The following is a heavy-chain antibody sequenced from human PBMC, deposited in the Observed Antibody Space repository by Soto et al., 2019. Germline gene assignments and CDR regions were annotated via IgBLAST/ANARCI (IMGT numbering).Heavy chain of an antibody. CDR2: IAYDGRNK. CDR3: ARELERVFDY. V-gene: IGHV3-30*04. Sequence: QVQLVESGGGVVKPGRSLRLSCAASGLTFSSYARHWSRKAQGKGLEWVAVIAYDGRNKYYADSVKGRFTISRDNSKNTLYLQMNSLRIEDTAVYYCARELERVFDYWGQGTLVSVSS. D-gene: IGHD1-1*01. J-gene: IGHJ4*02. CDR1: GLTFSSYA.